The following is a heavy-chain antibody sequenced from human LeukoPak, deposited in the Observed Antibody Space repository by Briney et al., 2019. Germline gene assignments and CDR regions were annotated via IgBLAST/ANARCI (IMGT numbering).Heavy chain of an antibody. V-gene: IGHV3-23*01. CDR1: GFTFNTYA. J-gene: IGHJ4*02. D-gene: IGHD6-13*01. CDR2: ISDSGGSA. CDR3: ARDFNAATLDY. Sequence: GGSLRLSCAASGFTFNTYAMSWVRQAPGKGLEWVSAISDSGGSAYYADSVKGRFTISRDNAKNSLYLQMNSLRAEDTAVYYCARDFNAATLDYWGQGTLVTVSS.